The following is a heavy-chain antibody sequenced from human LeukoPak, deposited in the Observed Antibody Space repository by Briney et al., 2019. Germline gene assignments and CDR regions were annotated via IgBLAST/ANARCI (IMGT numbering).Heavy chain of an antibody. CDR3: AKDAEGYDILTGYYFDC. CDR2: IIGSGGST. V-gene: IGHV3-23*01. D-gene: IGHD3-9*01. CDR1: GFTFSSYA. Sequence: GGSLRLSFAASGFTFSSYAMSWVRQAPGKGLKWVSAIIGSGGSTYYADSVKGRFTISRDNSKNTLYLQMNSLRAEDTAVYYCAKDAEGYDILTGYYFDCWGQGALVTVSS. J-gene: IGHJ4*02.